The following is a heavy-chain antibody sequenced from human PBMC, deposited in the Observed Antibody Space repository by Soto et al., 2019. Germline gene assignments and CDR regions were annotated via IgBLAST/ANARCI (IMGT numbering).Heavy chain of an antibody. CDR2: IKQDGSEK. D-gene: IGHD3-3*01. V-gene: IGHV3-7*01. CDR1: GLSLYISW. J-gene: IGHJ6*02. Sequence: GGSTRLSCTASGLSLYISWIGWVRQDTGKGLEWVANIKQDGSEKYYVDSVKGRFTISRDNAKNSLYLQMNSLRAEDTAVYYCAREVYDFWSGYYYYYGMDVWGQGTTVTVSS. CDR3: AREVYDFWSGYYYYYGMDV.